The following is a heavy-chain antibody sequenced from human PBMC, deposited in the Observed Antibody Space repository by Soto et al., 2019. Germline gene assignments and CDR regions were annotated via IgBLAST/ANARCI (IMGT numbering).Heavy chain of an antibody. CDR1: GYTFTSYA. V-gene: IGHV1-3*01. CDR2: INAGNGNT. CDR3: ARDLGGWPDY. D-gene: IGHD2-15*01. Sequence: ASVKVSCKASGYTFTSYAMHWVRQAPGQRLEWTGWINAGNGNTKYSQKLQGRVTVTKDTSASTAYMELSSLRSEDTAVYYCARDLGGWPDYWGQGTLVTVSS. J-gene: IGHJ4*02.